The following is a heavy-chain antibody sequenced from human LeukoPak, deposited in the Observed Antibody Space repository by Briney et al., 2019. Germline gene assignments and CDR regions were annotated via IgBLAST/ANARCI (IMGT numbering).Heavy chain of an antibody. CDR3: ARDPYGSGRNDY. CDR2: INPNSGGT. Sequence: GASVKVSCKASGYTFTGYYMHWVRQAPGQGLEWMGWINPNSGGTNYAQKFQGRVTMTRDTSISTAYMELSRLRSDDTAVYYGARDPYGSGRNDYWGQGTLVTVSS. V-gene: IGHV1-2*02. D-gene: IGHD3-10*01. J-gene: IGHJ4*02. CDR1: GYTFTGYY.